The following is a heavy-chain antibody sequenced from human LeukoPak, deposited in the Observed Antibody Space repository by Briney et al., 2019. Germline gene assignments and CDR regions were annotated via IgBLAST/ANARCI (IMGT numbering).Heavy chain of an antibody. CDR3: ARDGTGYSSGRGEDY. J-gene: IGHJ4*02. D-gene: IGHD6-19*01. CDR2: IYYSGST. CDR1: GGSISSYY. Sequence: SETLSLTCTVSGGSISSYYWSWIRQPPGKGLEWIGYIYYSGSTNYNPSLKSRVTISVDTSKNQFSLKLSSVTAADTAVYYCARDGTGYSSGRGEDYWGQGTLVTVSS. V-gene: IGHV4-59*12.